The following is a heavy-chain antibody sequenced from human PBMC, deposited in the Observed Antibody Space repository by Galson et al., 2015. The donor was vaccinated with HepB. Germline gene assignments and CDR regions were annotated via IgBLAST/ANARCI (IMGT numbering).Heavy chain of an antibody. D-gene: IGHD4-11*01. J-gene: IGHJ6*02. CDR1: GYTFTSYG. CDR3: ARESDTVTRDYYGMDV. Sequence: ASGYTFTSYGLSWVRQAPGQGLEWMGWISAYNGNTNYAQKLQGRVTMTTDTSTSTAYMELRSLRSEDTAVYYCARESDTVTRDYYGMDVWGQGTTVTVSS. V-gene: IGHV1-18*01. CDR2: ISAYNGNT.